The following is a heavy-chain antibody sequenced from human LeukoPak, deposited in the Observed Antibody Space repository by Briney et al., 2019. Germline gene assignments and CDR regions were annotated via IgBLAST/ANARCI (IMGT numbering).Heavy chain of an antibody. CDR1: GGSFSGYY. Sequence: SEALSLTCAVYGGSFSGYYWSWIRQPPGKGLEWIGEINHSGSTNYNPSLKSRVTISVDTSKNQFSLKLSSVTAADTAVYYCARGPVVYCSSTSCLYNWFDPWGQGTLVTVSS. D-gene: IGHD2-2*01. CDR3: ARGPVVYCSSTSCLYNWFDP. V-gene: IGHV4-34*01. J-gene: IGHJ5*02. CDR2: INHSGST.